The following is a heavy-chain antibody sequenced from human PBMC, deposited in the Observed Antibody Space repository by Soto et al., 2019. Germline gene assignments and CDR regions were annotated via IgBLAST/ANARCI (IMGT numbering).Heavy chain of an antibody. CDR3: ARGLWGREPRYCSGGSCYSTYYYYYMDV. V-gene: IGHV1-8*01. CDR2: MNPNSGNT. CDR1: GYTFTSYD. J-gene: IGHJ6*03. D-gene: IGHD2-15*01. Sequence: ASVKVSCKASGYTFTSYDINWVRQATGQGLEWMGWMNPNSGNTGYAQKFQGRVTMTRNTSISTAYMELSSLRSEDTAVYYCARGLWGREPRYCSGGSCYSTYYYYYMDVWGKGTTVTVSS.